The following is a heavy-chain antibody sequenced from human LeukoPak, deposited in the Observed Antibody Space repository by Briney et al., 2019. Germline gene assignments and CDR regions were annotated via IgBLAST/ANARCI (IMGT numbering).Heavy chain of an antibody. V-gene: IGHV3-23*01. CDR3: ARVWLRGYMDV. Sequence: PGGSLRLSCAASGFTFSNYAMNWVRQAPGKGLEWVSTISGSGGSTYYADSVKGRFTISRDNSKNTLYLQMNNLRAEDTAVYFCARVWLRGYMDVWGKGTTVSVSS. CDR1: GFTFSNYA. D-gene: IGHD5-12*01. CDR2: ISGSGGST. J-gene: IGHJ6*03.